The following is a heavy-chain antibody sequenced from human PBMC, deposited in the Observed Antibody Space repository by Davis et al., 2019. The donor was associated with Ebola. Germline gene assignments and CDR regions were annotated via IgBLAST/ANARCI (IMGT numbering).Heavy chain of an antibody. J-gene: IGHJ6*02. D-gene: IGHD3-10*01. CDR3: ARETYYYGSGSYSYGMDV. V-gene: IGHV3-74*01. CDR2: INSDGSST. CDR1: GFTFSSYW. Sequence: HTGGSLRLSCAASGFTFSSYWMHWARQAPGKGLVWVSRINSDGSSTSYADSVKGRFTISSDNAKNTLYLQMNSLRAEDTAVYYCARETYYYGSGSYSYGMDVWGQGTTVTVSS.